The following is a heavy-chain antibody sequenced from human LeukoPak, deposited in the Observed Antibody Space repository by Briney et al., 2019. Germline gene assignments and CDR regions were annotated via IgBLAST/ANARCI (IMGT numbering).Heavy chain of an antibody. V-gene: IGHV3-30*18. CDR1: GFTFSSYG. J-gene: IGHJ4*02. D-gene: IGHD3-9*01. CDR2: ISYDGSNK. Sequence: PGGSLRLSCAASGFTFSSYGMHWVRQAPGKGLEWVAVISYDGSNKYYADSVKGRFTISRDNSKNTLYLQMNSLRAEDTAVHYCAKGDVTGYYYGAFDYWGQGTLVTVSS. CDR3: AKGDVTGYYYGAFDY.